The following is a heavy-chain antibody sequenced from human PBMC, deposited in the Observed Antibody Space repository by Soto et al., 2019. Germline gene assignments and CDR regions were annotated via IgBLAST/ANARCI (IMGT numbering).Heavy chain of an antibody. CDR2: ISGSGGST. J-gene: IGHJ4*02. D-gene: IGHD2-2*02. CDR3: AKDRVYCSSTSCYSPDSGCFDY. Sequence: PGGSLRLSCAASGFTFSSYAMSWVRQAPGKGLEWVSAISGSGGSTYYAASVKGRFTICGDNSKNTLYLQMNSLRAEDTAVYYCAKDRVYCSSTSCYSPDSGCFDYWGQGTLVTVSS. V-gene: IGHV3-23*01. CDR1: GFTFSSYA.